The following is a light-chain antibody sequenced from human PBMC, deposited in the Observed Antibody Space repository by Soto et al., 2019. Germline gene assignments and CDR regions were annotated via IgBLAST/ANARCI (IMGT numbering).Light chain of an antibody. Sequence: DIPMSQSPSPLSASVGDRVTITCLASQSISSYLTWYQQKPGKAPKLLIYAASSLQSGVPSRFSGSGSGTDFTLTISRLQPEDFATYYCQQSYSTPRPFGGGTKVEIK. CDR2: AAS. V-gene: IGKV1-39*01. CDR3: QQSYSTPRP. CDR1: QSISSY. J-gene: IGKJ4*01.